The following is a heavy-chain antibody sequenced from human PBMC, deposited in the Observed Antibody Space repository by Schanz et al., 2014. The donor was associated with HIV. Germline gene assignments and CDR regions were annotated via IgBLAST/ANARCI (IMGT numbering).Heavy chain of an antibody. V-gene: IGHV3-23*01. CDR3: AKAAVTDYLDY. CDR2: FSGSAGST. Sequence: EMQLLESGGGFVQSGGSLRLSCTASKLTFSSHAMSWVRQTAGKGLAWVSGFSGSAGSTYYADSVKGRFTISRDNSKNTLYLQMNSLRTEDTAVYYCAKAAVTDYLDYWGQGTLVTVSS. J-gene: IGHJ4*02. D-gene: IGHD2-21*02. CDR1: KLTFSSHA.